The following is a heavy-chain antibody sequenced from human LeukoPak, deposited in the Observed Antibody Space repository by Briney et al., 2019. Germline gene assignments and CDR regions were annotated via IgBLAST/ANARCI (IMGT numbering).Heavy chain of an antibody. V-gene: IGHV6-1*01. Sequence: SQTLSLTCAISGDSVSSNSAAWNWIRQSPSRGLEWLGRTYYRSKWYNDYAVSVKSRITINPDTSKNQFSLQLDSVTPEDTAVYYYARVVLPYGGNSGGLFDYWGQGTLVTVSS. D-gene: IGHD4-23*01. J-gene: IGHJ4*02. CDR3: ARVVLPYGGNSGGLFDY. CDR1: GDSVSSNSAA. CDR2: TYYRSKWYN.